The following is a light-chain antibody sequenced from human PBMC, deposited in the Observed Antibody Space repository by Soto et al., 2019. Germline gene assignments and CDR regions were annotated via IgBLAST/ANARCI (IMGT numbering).Light chain of an antibody. CDR2: GAS. CDR1: QSVSSN. Sequence: EIVMTQSPATLSVSPGERVTLSCRASQSVSSNLAWYQQKPGQAPRLLIYGASTRATGIPARFSGSGSGTEFTLTISSLQSEDFAVYYCKQYNNWPPWTFGPGTKVDIK. V-gene: IGKV3-15*01. J-gene: IGKJ3*01. CDR3: KQYNNWPPWT.